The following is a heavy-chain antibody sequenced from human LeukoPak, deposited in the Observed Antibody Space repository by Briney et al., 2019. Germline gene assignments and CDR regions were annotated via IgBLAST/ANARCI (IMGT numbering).Heavy chain of an antibody. D-gene: IGHD3-3*01. Sequence: PSETLSLTCTVSGGSISSSSYYWGWIRQPPGKGLEWIGSIYYSGSTNYNPSLKSRVTISVDTSKNQFSLKLSSVTAADTAVYYCARDGDDFWSGYYTGWFDPWGQGTLVTVSS. J-gene: IGHJ5*02. CDR3: ARDGDDFWSGYYTGWFDP. V-gene: IGHV4-39*07. CDR1: GGSISSSSYY. CDR2: IYYSGST.